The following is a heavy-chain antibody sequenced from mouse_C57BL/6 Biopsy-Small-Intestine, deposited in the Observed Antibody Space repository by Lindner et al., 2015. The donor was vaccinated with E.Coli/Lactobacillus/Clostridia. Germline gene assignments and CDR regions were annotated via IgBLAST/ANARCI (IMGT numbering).Heavy chain of an antibody. Sequence: SVKVSCKASGYIFTDYVIHWVRQAPGQRLEWMAWINLGNDNTHDSQKFRGRVTITRDTSANTVYMELSGLRSEDTAVYFCARERGGLFDYWGQGTLVTVSS. V-gene: IGHV1-84*02. CDR2: INLGNDNT. J-gene: IGHJ4*01. CDR1: GYIFTDYV. D-gene: IGHD1-1*02. CDR3: ARERGGLFDY.